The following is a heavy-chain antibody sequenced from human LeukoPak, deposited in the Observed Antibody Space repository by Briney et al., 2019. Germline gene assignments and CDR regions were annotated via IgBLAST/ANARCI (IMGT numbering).Heavy chain of an antibody. CDR1: GFTVSSNY. D-gene: IGHD5-18*01. V-gene: IGHV3-53*01. Sequence: PGGSLRLSCAASGFTVSSNYMSWVRQAPGKGLEWVSVIYSGGSTYYADSVKGRFTISRDNSKNTLYLQMNSLRAEDTAVYYCARADFNTYGVFDYWGQGTLVTVSS. J-gene: IGHJ4*02. CDR2: IYSGGST. CDR3: ARADFNTYGVFDY.